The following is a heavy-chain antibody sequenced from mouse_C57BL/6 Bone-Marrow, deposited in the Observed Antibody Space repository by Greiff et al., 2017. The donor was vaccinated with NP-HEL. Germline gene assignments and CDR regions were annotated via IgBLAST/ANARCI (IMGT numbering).Heavy chain of an antibody. CDR3: TRWSYYYGSSFYAMDY. D-gene: IGHD1-1*01. V-gene: IGHV1-5*01. Sequence: DVKLQESGTVLARPGASVKMSCKTSGYTFTSYWMHWVKQRPGQGLEWIGAIYPGNSDTSYNQKFKGKAKLTAVTSASTAYMELSSLTNEVSAVYYCTRWSYYYGSSFYAMDYWGQGTSVTVSS. J-gene: IGHJ4*01. CDR1: GYTFTSYW. CDR2: IYPGNSDT.